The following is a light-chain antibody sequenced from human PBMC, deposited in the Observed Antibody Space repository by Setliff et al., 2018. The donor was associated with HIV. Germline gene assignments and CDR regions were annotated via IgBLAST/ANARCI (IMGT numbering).Light chain of an antibody. V-gene: IGLV2-14*01. J-gene: IGLJ1*01. CDR3: SSYAITNTLP. Sequence: LTQPASVSGSPGQSITISCTGTSSDVGGYSHVSWYQQHPGKAPKLIIYEVRNRPSGVSNRFSGSKSGNTASLTISGLQTEDEADYYCSSYAITNTLPFGTGTKVTVL. CDR1: SSDVGGYSH. CDR2: EVR.